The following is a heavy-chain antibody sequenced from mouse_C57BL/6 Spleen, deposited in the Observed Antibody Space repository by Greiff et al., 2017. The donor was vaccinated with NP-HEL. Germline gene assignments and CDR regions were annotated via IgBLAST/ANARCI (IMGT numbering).Heavy chain of an antibody. CDR3: VRGLGFDY. CDR1: GFSFNTYA. V-gene: IGHV10-1*01. J-gene: IGHJ2*01. CDR2: IRSKSNNYAT. Sequence: GGGLVPPNGSLKLSCAASGFSFNTYAMNWVRQAPGEGLEWVASIRSKSNNYATYYADSVKDRFTISRDDSESMLYLQMNNLKTEDTAMYYGVRGLGFDYWGQGPTLTVSS. D-gene: IGHD3-1*01.